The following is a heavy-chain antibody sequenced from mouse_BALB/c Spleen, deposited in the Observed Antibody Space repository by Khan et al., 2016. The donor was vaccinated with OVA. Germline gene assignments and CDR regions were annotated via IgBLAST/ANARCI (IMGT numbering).Heavy chain of an antibody. CDR1: GYTFTDYI. J-gene: IGHJ3*01. Sequence: QVQLQQSGPELVKPGASLKVSCKASGYTFTDYIIGWVKQSTRQGLEWIGDIFPGSDTPYYNEKFKDKATMTADKSYKTAYMQLSSLTSEDSAVYFCSRGGYSVFAYWGQGTLVTVSA. CDR2: IFPGSDTP. CDR3: SRGGYSVFAY. V-gene: IGHV1-77*01.